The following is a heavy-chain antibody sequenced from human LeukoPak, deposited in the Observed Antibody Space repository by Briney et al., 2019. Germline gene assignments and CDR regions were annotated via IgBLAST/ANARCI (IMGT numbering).Heavy chain of an antibody. D-gene: IGHD5-18*01. Sequence: GGSLRLSCAASGFTFSSYGMHWVRQAPGKGLEWVAFIRYDGSNKYYADSVKGRFTISRDNSKNTLYLQINSLRAEDTAVYYCAKDTPYSYGPRKPAYYMDVWGKGTTVTVSS. V-gene: IGHV3-30*02. J-gene: IGHJ6*03. CDR1: GFTFSSYG. CDR3: AKDTPYSYGPRKPAYYMDV. CDR2: IRYDGSNK.